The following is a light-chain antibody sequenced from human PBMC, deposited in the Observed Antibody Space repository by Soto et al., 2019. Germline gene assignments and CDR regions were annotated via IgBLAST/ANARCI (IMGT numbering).Light chain of an antibody. CDR1: QSVSSNS. CDR3: QQYDRWPLT. Sequence: EIVMTQSPATLSVSTGERATLSCRASQSVSSNSLAWYQHKPGQAPRLLIYGASSRATGIPGRFSGSGSGTDFTLTINRLEPADFAVYYCQQYDRWPLTFGLGTQVDIK. J-gene: IGKJ1*01. V-gene: IGKV3-20*01. CDR2: GAS.